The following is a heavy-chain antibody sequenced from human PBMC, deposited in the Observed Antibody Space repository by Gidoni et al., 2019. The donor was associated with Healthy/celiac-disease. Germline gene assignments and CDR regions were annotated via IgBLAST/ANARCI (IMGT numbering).Heavy chain of an antibody. V-gene: IGHV3-7*01. CDR1: GFTLSSYW. D-gene: IGHD1-7*01. J-gene: IGHJ5*02. Sequence: EVQLVESGGGLVQPGGSVSLSCAASGFTLSSYWMSWVRQAPGKGREWVANIKQDGSEKYYVDSVKGRFTISRDNAKNSLYLQMNSLRAEDTAVYYCARVAGTTLSWFDPWGQGTLVTVSS. CDR3: ARVAGTTLSWFDP. CDR2: IKQDGSEK.